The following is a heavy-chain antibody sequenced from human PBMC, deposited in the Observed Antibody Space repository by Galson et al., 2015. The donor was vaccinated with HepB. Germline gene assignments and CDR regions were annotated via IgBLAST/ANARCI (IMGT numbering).Heavy chain of an antibody. CDR3: ASLRGTDPLGFDY. V-gene: IGHV5-51*01. J-gene: IGHJ4*02. D-gene: IGHD3-16*01. CDR1: GSNFATHW. CDR2: IYPAYSDA. Sequence: QSGAAVKKPGESLKISCKGSGSNFATHWIGWVRQMPGKGMEWVGIIYPAYSDARYSPSFQGPVTISADKSISTAYLQWSSLKASDTAMYYCASLRGTDPLGFDYWGQGTLVTVSS.